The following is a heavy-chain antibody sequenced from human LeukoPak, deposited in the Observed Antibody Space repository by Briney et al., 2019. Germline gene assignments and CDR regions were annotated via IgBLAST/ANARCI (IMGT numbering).Heavy chain of an antibody. CDR3: ASSPGLHGGNSGLAD. Sequence: SETLSLTCSVSGGSISTTSNFWAWIRQPPGKGLEWNGTIYYSGSTYYNPSLKSRFTISVDRSKNQFSLKLSSVTAADTAVYYCASSPGLHGGNSGLADWGQGTLVTVSS. CDR2: IYYSGST. V-gene: IGHV4-39*07. CDR1: GGSISTTSNF. D-gene: IGHD4-23*01. J-gene: IGHJ4*02.